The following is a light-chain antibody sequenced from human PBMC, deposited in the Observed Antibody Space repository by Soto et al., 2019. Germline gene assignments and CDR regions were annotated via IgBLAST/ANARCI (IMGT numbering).Light chain of an antibody. J-gene: IGKJ1*01. CDR3: QQYGSSPPWT. CDR2: GAS. Sequence: DIMLTQFPGTLSLSHGERATLSCRASQSVSSSFLAWYQQKPGQAPRLLIYGASSRATGIPDRFSGSGSGTDFTLTISRLESEDFAVYFCQQYGSSPPWTFGQGTKVDIK. CDR1: QSVSSSF. V-gene: IGKV3-20*01.